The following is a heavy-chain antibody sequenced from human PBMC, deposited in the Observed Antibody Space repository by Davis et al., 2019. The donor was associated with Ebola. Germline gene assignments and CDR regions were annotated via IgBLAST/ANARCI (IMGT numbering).Heavy chain of an antibody. CDR1: GFTFSGYS. J-gene: IGHJ4*02. Sequence: GESLKISCAASGFTFSGYSMNWVRQAPGKGLVWVSRINRDESGTTYADSVKGRFTISRDNAKNMLYLQMDSLRAEDTAVYYCAIPDCSGADCYSVYIKNWGQGTLVTVSS. CDR3: AIPDCSGADCYSVYIKN. D-gene: IGHD2-15*01. CDR2: INRDESGT. V-gene: IGHV3-74*01.